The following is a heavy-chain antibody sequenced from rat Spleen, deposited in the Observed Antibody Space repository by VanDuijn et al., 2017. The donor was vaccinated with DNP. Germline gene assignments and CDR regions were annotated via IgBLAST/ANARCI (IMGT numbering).Heavy chain of an antibody. D-gene: IGHD5-1*01. CDR3: ARGSGTYYWYFDF. CDR1: GFTFSDYY. V-gene: IGHV5-17*01. CDR2: ISYDGSST. J-gene: IGHJ1*01. Sequence: EVQLVESGGGLVQPGRSLKISCAASGFTFSDYYMAWVRQAPKKGLEWVATISYDGSSTYYPDSVKGRFTISRDNAKNTLYLQMNSLRSEDTATYYCARGSGTYYWYFDFWGPGTMVTVSS.